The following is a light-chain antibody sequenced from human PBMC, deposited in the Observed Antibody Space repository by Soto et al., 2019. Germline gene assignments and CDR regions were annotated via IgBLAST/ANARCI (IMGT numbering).Light chain of an antibody. Sequence: QSVLTQPASVSGSPGQSITISCTGTSSDIGTYIYVSWYLQHPGKAPKLLIYEVGNRPSGVSNRFSGSKSGNTASPTISGLQAEDEADYYCSSYTSSNSVVFGGGTKLTVL. CDR3: SSYTSSNSVV. CDR2: EVG. V-gene: IGLV2-14*01. CDR1: SSDIGTYIY. J-gene: IGLJ2*01.